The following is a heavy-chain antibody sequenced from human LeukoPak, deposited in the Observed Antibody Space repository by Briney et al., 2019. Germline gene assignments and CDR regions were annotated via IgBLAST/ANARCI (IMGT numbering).Heavy chain of an antibody. J-gene: IGHJ4*02. CDR3: ASARGYSYGLEGY. CDR1: GGSISSGDYY. Sequence: SETLSLTCTVSGGSISSGDYYWSWIRQPPGKGLEWIGYIYYSGSTYYNPSLKSRVTISVDTSKNQFSLKLSSVTAADTAVYYCASARGYSYGLEGYWGQGTLVTVSS. CDR2: IYYSGST. D-gene: IGHD5-18*01. V-gene: IGHV4-30-4*01.